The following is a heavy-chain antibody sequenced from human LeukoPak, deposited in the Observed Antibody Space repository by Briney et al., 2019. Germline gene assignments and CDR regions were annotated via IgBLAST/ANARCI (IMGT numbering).Heavy chain of an antibody. J-gene: IGHJ6*02. D-gene: IGHD2-15*01. CDR3: ARDWAGSCGGGSCNSCGMDV. V-gene: IGHV4-31*03. Sequence: SETLSLTCTVSGGSISTGAYYWGWIRQHPEKGLEWLGHISYTGNTYYNPSLKSRMTMSLDTSENQFSLRVSSVTAADTAVYYCARDWAGSCGGGSCNSCGMDVWGQGTTVTVSS. CDR2: ISYTGNT. CDR1: GGSISTGAYY.